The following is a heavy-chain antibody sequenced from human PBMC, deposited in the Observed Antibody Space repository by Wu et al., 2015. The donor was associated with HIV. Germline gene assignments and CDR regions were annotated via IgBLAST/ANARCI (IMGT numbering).Heavy chain of an antibody. CDR3: ARLQSLSGFYSNADY. J-gene: IGHJ4*02. V-gene: IGHV1-8*01. D-gene: IGHD3-22*01. Sequence: QVQLVQSGAEAKKPGASVKVSCKASGYTFTSYDINWVRQATGQGLEWMGWMNPNSGNTGYAQKFQGRVTMTRDTAVSTAYMELNSLRSDDTAVYYCARLQSLSGFYSNADYWGQGTLVTVSS. CDR2: MNPNSGNT. CDR1: GYTFTSYD.